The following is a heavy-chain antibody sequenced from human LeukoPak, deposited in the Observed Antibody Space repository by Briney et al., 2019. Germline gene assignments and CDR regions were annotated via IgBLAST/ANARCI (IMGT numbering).Heavy chain of an antibody. Sequence: GSLILSCAASGFTVSTYSMSWVRQAPGKGLEWVATFSSGGRTSYADSVKGRFTISRDTSQNTVYLQMNSLRDEDTALYCCASILYGWDQGTLVTVSS. CDR3: ASILYG. D-gene: IGHD2/OR15-2a*01. J-gene: IGHJ4*02. CDR2: FSSGGRT. V-gene: IGHV3-53*01. CDR1: GFTVSTYS.